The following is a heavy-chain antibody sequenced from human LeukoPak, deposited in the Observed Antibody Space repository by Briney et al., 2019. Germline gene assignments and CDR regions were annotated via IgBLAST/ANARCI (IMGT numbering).Heavy chain of an antibody. Sequence: PGGSLRLSCAASGFTFSNFGVNWVRQAPGKGLEWASYISSRSSTIYYADSVKGRCTISRDNAKNSLYLQMNSLRAEDTAVYYCARGVVVTVVIGVSGFDPWGQGTLVTVSS. J-gene: IGHJ5*02. CDR2: ISSRSSTI. CDR1: GFTFSNFG. V-gene: IGHV3-48*04. D-gene: IGHD3-10*01. CDR3: ARGVVVTVVIGVSGFDP.